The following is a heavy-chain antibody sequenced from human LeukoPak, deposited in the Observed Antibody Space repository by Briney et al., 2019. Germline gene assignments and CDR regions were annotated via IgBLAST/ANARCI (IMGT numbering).Heavy chain of an antibody. CDR1: GGSISSDNW. J-gene: IGHJ4*02. CDR3: AREAARRYYFDY. D-gene: IGHD2-15*01. Sequence: SGTLSLTCVVSGGSISSDNWWSWVRQPPGKGLEWIGEIYPSGSTNYNPSLKSRVSMSVEKSKNQFSLRLNSVTAADTAMYYCAREAARRYYFDYWGQGTLVTVSP. V-gene: IGHV4-4*02. CDR2: IYPSGST.